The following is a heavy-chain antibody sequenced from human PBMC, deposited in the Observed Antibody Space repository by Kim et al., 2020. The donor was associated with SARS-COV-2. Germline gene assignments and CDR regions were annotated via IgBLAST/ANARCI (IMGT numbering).Heavy chain of an antibody. D-gene: IGHD6-13*01. CDR1: GFTVSSNY. CDR2: IYSGGST. Sequence: GGSLRLSCAASGFTVSSNYMSWVRQAPGKGLEWVSVIYSGGSTYYADSVKGRFTISRDNSKNTLYLQMNSLRAEDTAVYYCATGGRRSSWYCFDYWGQGTLVTVSS. J-gene: IGHJ4*02. CDR3: ATGGRRSSWYCFDY. V-gene: IGHV3-53*01.